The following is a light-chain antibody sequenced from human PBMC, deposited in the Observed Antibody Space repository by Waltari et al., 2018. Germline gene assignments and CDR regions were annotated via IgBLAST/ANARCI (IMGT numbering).Light chain of an antibody. CDR2: GVT. V-gene: IGLV2-23*02. J-gene: IGLJ1*01. CDR1: NRDVGSYSL. CDR3: CSYAGSSTSSVV. Sequence: QSALTQPASVSGSPGQSTTISCTGSNRDVGSYSLVSCYQQHPGKAPKLLIYGVTKRPSGVSHRFSGSKSGNTASLTISGLQTEDEADYYCCSYAGSSTSSVVFGTGTKVIVL.